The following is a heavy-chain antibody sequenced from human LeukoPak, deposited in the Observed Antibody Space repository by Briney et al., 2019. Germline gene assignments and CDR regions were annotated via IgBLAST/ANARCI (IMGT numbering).Heavy chain of an antibody. V-gene: IGHV3-21*01. CDR2: ISSSSSYI. CDR3: ARGYYDSSGYAGY. CDR1: GFTFSSYS. D-gene: IGHD3-22*01. J-gene: IGHJ4*02. Sequence: GGSLGLSCAASGFTFSSYSVNWVRQAPGKGLEWVSSISSSSSYIYYADSVKGRFTISRDNAKNSLYLQMNSLRAEDTAVYYCARGYYDSSGYAGYWGQGTLVTVSS.